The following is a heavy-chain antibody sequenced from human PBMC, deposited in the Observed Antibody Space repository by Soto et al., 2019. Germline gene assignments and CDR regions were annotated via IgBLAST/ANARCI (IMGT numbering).Heavy chain of an antibody. CDR3: ARARLDTPALDY. D-gene: IGHD2-2*01. Sequence: QVQLVESGGGVVQPGRSLRLSCAASGFTFSSYAMHWVRQAPGKGLESVAVISYDGSNKYYADSVKGRFTISRDNSKNTRYLKMNSLRAEDTAVYYCARARLDTPALDYWGQGTLVTVSS. CDR2: ISYDGSNK. CDR1: GFTFSSYA. V-gene: IGHV3-30-3*01. J-gene: IGHJ4*02.